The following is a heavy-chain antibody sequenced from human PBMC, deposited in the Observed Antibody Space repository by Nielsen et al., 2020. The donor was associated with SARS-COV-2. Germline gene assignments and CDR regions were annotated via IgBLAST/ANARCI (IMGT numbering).Heavy chain of an antibody. CDR2: ISYDGSNK. Sequence: GESLKISCAASGFTFSSYAMHWVRQAPGKGLEWVAVISYDGSNKYYADSVKGRFTISRDNSKNTLYLQMNSLRAEDMAVYYCARDIAAAGYFDYWGQGTLVTVSS. J-gene: IGHJ4*02. D-gene: IGHD6-13*01. V-gene: IGHV3-30-3*01. CDR3: ARDIAAAGYFDY. CDR1: GFTFSSYA.